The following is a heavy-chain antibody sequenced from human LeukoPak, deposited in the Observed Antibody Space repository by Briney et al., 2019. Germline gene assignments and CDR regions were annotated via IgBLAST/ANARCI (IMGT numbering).Heavy chain of an antibody. CDR2: INHSGST. CDR3: ARGRQQLATNWFDP. CDR1: GGSFSGYY. J-gene: IGHJ5*02. D-gene: IGHD6-13*01. V-gene: IGHV4-34*01. Sequence: SETLSLTCAVYGGSFSGYYWSWIRQPPGKGLEWIGEINHSGSTNYNPSLKSRVTISVDTSKNQFSLKLSSVTAADTAVYYCARGRQQLATNWFDPWGQGTLVTVSP.